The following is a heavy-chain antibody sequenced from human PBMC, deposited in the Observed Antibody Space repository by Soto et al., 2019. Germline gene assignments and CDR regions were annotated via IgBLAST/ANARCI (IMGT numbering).Heavy chain of an antibody. D-gene: IGHD3-22*01. CDR2: INGGNDKT. V-gene: IGHV1-3*01. CDR1: GYNFTAYA. Sequence: ASVKVSCKASGYNFTAYAIYWVRQAPRQRLEWLGWINGGNDKTGYSQRFQGRLSITKKTSATTAFMELSNLRSEDTAVYYCARVGYFDSGGFPRPYDYWGQGTLVTVSS. J-gene: IGHJ4*02. CDR3: ARVGYFDSGGFPRPYDY.